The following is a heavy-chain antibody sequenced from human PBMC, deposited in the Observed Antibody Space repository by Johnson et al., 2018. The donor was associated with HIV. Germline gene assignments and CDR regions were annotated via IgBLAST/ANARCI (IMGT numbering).Heavy chain of an antibody. CDR3: ARDLIVGATRGGALDI. J-gene: IGHJ3*02. V-gene: IGHV3-53*01. CDR2: IYSGGST. Sequence: EVQLVESGGGLIQPGGSLRLSCAASGFTVSSNYMNWVRQAPGKGLEWVSVIYSGGSTYHADSVRGRFTISRDNSKNTLYLQMNSLKVEDTAVYYCARDLIVGATRGGALDIWGQGTMVTVSS. CDR1: GFTVSSNY. D-gene: IGHD1-26*01.